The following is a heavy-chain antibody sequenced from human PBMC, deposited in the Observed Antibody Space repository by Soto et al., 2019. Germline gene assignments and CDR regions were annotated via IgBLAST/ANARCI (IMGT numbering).Heavy chain of an antibody. J-gene: IGHJ6*02. D-gene: IGHD6-19*01. V-gene: IGHV1-24*01. Sequence: ASVKVSCKVSGYTLIELSIHWVRQAPGKGLEWMGGFDPEDGETIYAQKFQGRVTMTEDKSTGTAYLELSSLRSEDTAGYYCARDPTTSGWSDRPTPYYYYYGMDVWGQGTTVTVSS. CDR3: ARDPTTSGWSDRPTPYYYYYGMDV. CDR1: GYTLIELS. CDR2: FDPEDGET.